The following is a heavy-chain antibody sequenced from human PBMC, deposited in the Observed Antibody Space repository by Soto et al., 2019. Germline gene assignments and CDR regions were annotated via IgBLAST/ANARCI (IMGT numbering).Heavy chain of an antibody. D-gene: IGHD4-17*01. V-gene: IGHV1-18*01. J-gene: IGHJ4*02. Sequence: GASVKVSCKASGYTFTSYGISWVRQAPGQGLEWMGWISAYNGNTNYAQKLQGRVTMTTDTSTDTAYMELSSLRSEDTAVYYCATRAVYGEYASWGQGTLVTVSS. CDR3: ATRAVYGEYAS. CDR2: ISAYNGNT. CDR1: GYTFTSYG.